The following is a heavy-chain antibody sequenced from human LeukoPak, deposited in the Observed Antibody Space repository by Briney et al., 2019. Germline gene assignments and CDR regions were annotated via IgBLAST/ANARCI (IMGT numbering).Heavy chain of an antibody. V-gene: IGHV5-51*01. D-gene: IGHD3-3*01. CDR2: IYPDDSDT. J-gene: IGHJ4*02. CDR3: ARRITIFGVVILDY. Sequence: GESLKISCKGSGYSFTSYWIGWVRQMPGKGLEWMGIIYPDDSDTRYSPSFQGQVTISADESISTAYLQWSSLKASDTAMYYCARRITIFGVVILDYWGQGTLVTVSS. CDR1: GYSFTSYW.